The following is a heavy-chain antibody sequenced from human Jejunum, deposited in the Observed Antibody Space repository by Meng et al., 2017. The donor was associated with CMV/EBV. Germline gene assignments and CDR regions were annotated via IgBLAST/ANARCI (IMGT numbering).Heavy chain of an antibody. CDR3: ARRTPVGYCTGGTCPDFDY. Sequence: SGHYYGAWIRRTPGRGLEWIGTIHYTGTTYYNPSLESRVTISVDTSENQLSLNLRSVTAADTAAYYCARRTPVGYCTGGTCPDFDYWGQGTLVTVSS. CDR1: SGHYY. CDR2: IHYTGTT. V-gene: IGHV4-39*01. D-gene: IGHD2-8*02. J-gene: IGHJ4*02.